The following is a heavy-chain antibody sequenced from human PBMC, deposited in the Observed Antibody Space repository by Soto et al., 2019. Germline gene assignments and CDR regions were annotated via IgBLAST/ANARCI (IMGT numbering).Heavy chain of an antibody. CDR1: GGTFSSSA. CDR2: IIPIFGTA. V-gene: IGHV1-69*12. CDR3: AGHHPTHYYYGTDV. Sequence: QVQLVQSGAVVKKPGSSVKVSCKASGGTFSSSAISWVRQDPGQGLEWMGVIIPIFGTANYAQKFQGRGTITADESTSTSYMELSSLRSEDTAVYYCAGHHPTHYYYGTDVWGQGTTVTFAS. J-gene: IGHJ6*02.